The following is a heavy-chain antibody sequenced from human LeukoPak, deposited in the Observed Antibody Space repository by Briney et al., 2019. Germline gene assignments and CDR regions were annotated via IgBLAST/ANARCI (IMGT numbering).Heavy chain of an antibody. V-gene: IGHV3-7*01. CDR2: IRQDGSDQ. D-gene: IGHD2-2*01. CDR3: ARARYCSSISCRDAFDI. CDR1: AFSISTYW. J-gene: IGHJ3*02. Sequence: PGGSLRLSCAASAFSISTYWMGWLRLAPGKGLDWVSYIRQDGSDQYYVNSVKGRFTISRDNSKNTLYLQMNSLRAEDTAVYYSARARYCSSISCRDAFDIWGQGTMVTVSS.